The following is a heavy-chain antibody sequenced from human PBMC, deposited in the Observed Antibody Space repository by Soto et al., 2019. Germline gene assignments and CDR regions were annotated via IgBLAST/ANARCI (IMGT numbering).Heavy chain of an antibody. J-gene: IGHJ4*02. V-gene: IGHV3-23*01. CDR1: GFTFTSYF. D-gene: IGHD1-26*01. CDR2: ISGSGGSA. Sequence: EVQLLESGGGLVAPGGSLTLSCAASGFTFTSYFIMWVRQAPGKGLEWVSAISGSGGSAYYADSGKGRFTISRDNSQNTVSLQMNSLRTEDTAVYYCAKVLIAGGFLPGPDSWGQGTLVTVSS. CDR3: AKVLIAGGFLPGPDS.